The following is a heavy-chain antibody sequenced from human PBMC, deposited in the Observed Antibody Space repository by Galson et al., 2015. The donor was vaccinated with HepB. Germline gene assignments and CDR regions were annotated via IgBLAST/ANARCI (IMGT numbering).Heavy chain of an antibody. CDR3: AREEVPAARYYYYYYMDV. CDR2: IYTSGST. D-gene: IGHD2-2*01. CDR1: GGSISSGSYY. V-gene: IGHV4-61*02. Sequence: TLSLTCTVSGGSISSGSYYWSWIRQPAGKGLEWIGRIYTSGSTNYNPSLKSRVTMSVDTSKNQFSLKLSSVTAADTAVYYCAREEVPAARYYYYYYMDVWGKGTTVTVSS. J-gene: IGHJ6*03.